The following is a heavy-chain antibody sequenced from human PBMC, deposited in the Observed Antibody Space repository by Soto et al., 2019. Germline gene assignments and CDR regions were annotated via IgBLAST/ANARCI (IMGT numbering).Heavy chain of an antibody. CDR3: ATDSSASATSYSFDY. CDR2: LNPNGGGT. J-gene: IGHJ4*02. Sequence: ASVKVSCKASGYKFINHYIHWVGQAPGVGLEWMGILNPNGGGTDYAQKFQGRVTMTTDPYASTGHMELSSLRSEDTAVYFCATDSSASATSYSFDYWGQ. D-gene: IGHD3-10*01. V-gene: IGHV1-46*01. CDR1: GYKFINHY.